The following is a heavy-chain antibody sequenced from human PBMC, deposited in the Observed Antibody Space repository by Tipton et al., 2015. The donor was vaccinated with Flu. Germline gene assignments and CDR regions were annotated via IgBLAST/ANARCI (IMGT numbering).Heavy chain of an antibody. CDR3: ATNAKGGVFDI. CDR2: LYPSGGT. CDR1: GFIFSSYS. V-gene: IGHV4-59*10. D-gene: IGHD1-1*01. J-gene: IGHJ3*02. Sequence: LRLSCVASGFIFSSYSMSWVRQAPGRGLEWIGRLYPSGGTNYNPSLQSRVTVSVDTSKNHLSLHMTSVTAADTAVYFCATNAKGGVFDIWGQGTLVVVSS.